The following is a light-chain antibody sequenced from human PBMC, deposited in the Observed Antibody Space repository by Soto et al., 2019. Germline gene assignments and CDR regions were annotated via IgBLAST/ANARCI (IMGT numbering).Light chain of an antibody. CDR3: SSYRTSNTRQIV. CDR2: DVS. J-gene: IGLJ1*01. V-gene: IGLV2-14*03. Sequence: SVLTQPASVSRSPGQSITISCTGTSSDVGGYNYVSWYQHHPGKAPKLMIYDVSNRPSGVSNRFSGSKSGNTASLSISGLQPEDEADYYCSSYRTSNTRQIVCGTGTKVTVL. CDR1: SSDVGGYNY.